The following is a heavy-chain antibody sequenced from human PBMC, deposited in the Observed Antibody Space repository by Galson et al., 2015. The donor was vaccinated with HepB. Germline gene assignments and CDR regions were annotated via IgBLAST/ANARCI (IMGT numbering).Heavy chain of an antibody. J-gene: IGHJ3*02. V-gene: IGHV3-53*01. CDR1: GFTVSSYH. D-gene: IGHD3-16*02. CDR2: FYTGGST. CDR3: ARGRDYVWGSYRYTGAFDI. Sequence: SLRLSCAGSGFTVSSYHMGWVRQAPGKGLEWVSVFYTGGSTNYADSVKGRFTISRDNSKNTLSLQMNSLRAEDTAVYYCARGRDYVWGSYRYTGAFDIWSQGTMVTVSS.